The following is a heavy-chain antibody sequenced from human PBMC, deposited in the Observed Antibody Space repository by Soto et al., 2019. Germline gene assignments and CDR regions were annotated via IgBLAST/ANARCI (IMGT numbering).Heavy chain of an antibody. CDR3: ARDRGLIAAAGTGYFDY. CDR1: GYTFTSYG. Sequence: ASVTVSCQASGYTFTSYGISLVRQAPGQGLEWMGWISAYNGNTNYAQKLQGRVTMTTDTSTSTVYMELSSLRSEDTAVYYCARDRGLIAAAGTGYFDYWGQGTLVTVSS. V-gene: IGHV1-18*01. D-gene: IGHD6-13*01. CDR2: ISAYNGNT. J-gene: IGHJ4*02.